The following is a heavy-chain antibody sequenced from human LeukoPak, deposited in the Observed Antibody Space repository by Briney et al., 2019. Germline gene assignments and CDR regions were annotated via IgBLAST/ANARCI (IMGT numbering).Heavy chain of an antibody. V-gene: IGHV3-23*01. Sequence: GGSLRLSCAASGFTFSSYAMSWVRQAPGKGLEWVSAISGSGGSTYYADSVKGRFTVSRDNSKNTLYLQMNSLSAEDTAVYYCARITLGAFDIWGQGTMVTVSS. CDR2: ISGSGGST. CDR3: ARITLGAFDI. D-gene: IGHD3-16*01. CDR1: GFTFSSYA. J-gene: IGHJ3*02.